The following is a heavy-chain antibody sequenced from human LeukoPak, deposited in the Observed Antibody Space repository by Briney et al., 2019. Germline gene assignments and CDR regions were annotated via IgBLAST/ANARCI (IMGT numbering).Heavy chain of an antibody. Sequence: GGSLRLSCAASGFTFSSYAMSLVRRAPEKGLEWVSAISGTGGSTYYADSVKGRFTISRDNSKNTLYLQMNSLRAEDTAVYYCAKTYDSSAYYHSDYWGQGTLVTVSS. J-gene: IGHJ4*02. D-gene: IGHD3-22*01. CDR1: GFTFSSYA. CDR3: AKTYDSSAYYHSDY. CDR2: ISGTGGST. V-gene: IGHV3-23*01.